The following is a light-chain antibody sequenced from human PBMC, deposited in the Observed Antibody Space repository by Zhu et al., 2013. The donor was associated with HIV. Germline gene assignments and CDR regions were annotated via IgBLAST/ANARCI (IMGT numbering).Light chain of an antibody. V-gene: IGKV3-20*01. CDR3: QQYGSSLT. J-gene: IGKJ4*01. CDR2: GAS. Sequence: EIVLTQSPATLSLSPGERATLSCRASQSVSTYLAWYQQKPGQAPRLLIYGASTRGTGIPDRFSGSGSGTDFSLSISRLEPEDFAVYYCQQYGSSLTFGGGTKVEIK. CDR1: QSVSTY.